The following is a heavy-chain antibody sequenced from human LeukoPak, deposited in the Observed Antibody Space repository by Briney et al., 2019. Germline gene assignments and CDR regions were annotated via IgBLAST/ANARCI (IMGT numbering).Heavy chain of an antibody. CDR2: IYYSGST. J-gene: IGHJ4*02. CDR1: GGSISSYF. V-gene: IGHV4-59*01. D-gene: IGHD5-24*01. Sequence: SETLSLTCTASGGSISSYFWSWIRQSLGKGLEWIGYIYYSGSTSYNPSLMSRVTISVDTSKNHFSLRLTSVTAADTAVYYCARGGWLKSGDYFDYWGQGTLVTVSS. CDR3: ARGGWLKSGDYFDY.